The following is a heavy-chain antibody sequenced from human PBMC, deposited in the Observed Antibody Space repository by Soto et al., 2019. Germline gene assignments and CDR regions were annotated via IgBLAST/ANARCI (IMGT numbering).Heavy chain of an antibody. CDR2: INHSGST. Sequence: PSETLSLTCAVYGGSFSGYYWSWIRQPPGMGLEWIGEINHSGSTNYNPSLKSRVTISVDTSKNQFSLKLSSVTAADTAVYYCARGPHPYCSGGSCYSWFDPWGQGTLVTVSS. V-gene: IGHV4-34*01. CDR3: ARGPHPYCSGGSCYSWFDP. D-gene: IGHD2-15*01. CDR1: GGSFSGYY. J-gene: IGHJ5*02.